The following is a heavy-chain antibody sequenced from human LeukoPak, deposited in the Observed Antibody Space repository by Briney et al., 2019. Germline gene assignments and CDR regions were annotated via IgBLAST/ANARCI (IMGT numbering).Heavy chain of an antibody. J-gene: IGHJ5*02. Sequence: PSETLSLTCTVSGGSISSYYWGWIRQPPGKGLEWIGSIYYSGNTYYNLSLKSRVTISVDTSKNQFSLKLSSVTAADTAVYFCARRIAVALKENWFDPWGQGTLVTVSS. D-gene: IGHD6-19*01. CDR2: IYYSGNT. CDR3: ARRIAVALKENWFDP. CDR1: GGSISSYY. V-gene: IGHV4-39*01.